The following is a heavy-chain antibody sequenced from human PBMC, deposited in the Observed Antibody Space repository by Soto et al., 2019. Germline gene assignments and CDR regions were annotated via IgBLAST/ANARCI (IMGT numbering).Heavy chain of an antibody. CDR1: GGSISSGGYY. Sequence: SETLSLTCTVSGGSISSGGYYWSWIRQHPGKGLEWIGCIYYSGSTYYNPSLKSRVTISVDTSKNQFSLKLSSVTAADTAVYYCARQADYYYGMDVWGQGTTVTVSS. V-gene: IGHV4-39*01. CDR2: IYYSGST. J-gene: IGHJ6*02. CDR3: ARQADYYYGMDV.